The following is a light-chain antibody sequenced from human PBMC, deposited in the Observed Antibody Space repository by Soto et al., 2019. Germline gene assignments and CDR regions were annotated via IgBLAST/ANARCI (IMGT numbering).Light chain of an antibody. CDR2: GAS. Sequence: EIVLTQSPGTLSLSPGERATLSCRASQSVSSSYLAWYQQKPGQAPRLLIYGASSRATGIPDRFSGSGSGTDFPISFSSLEHEDFAVYYCQQYGTSSWTFGQGTKVEIK. CDR3: QQYGTSSWT. V-gene: IGKV3-20*01. CDR1: QSVSSSY. J-gene: IGKJ1*01.